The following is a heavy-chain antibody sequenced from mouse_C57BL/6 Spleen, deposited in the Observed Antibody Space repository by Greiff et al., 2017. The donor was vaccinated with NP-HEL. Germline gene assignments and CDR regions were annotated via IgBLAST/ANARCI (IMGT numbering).Heavy chain of an antibody. CDR3: APMELSYAMDY. V-gene: IGHV1-82*01. Sequence: QVQLQQSGPELVKPGASVKISCKASGYAFSSSWMNWVKQRPGKGLEWIGRIYPGDGDTNYNGKFKGKATLTADKSSSTAFMQLSSLTSEDSAVYYCAPMELSYAMDYWGQGTSVTVSS. CDR2: IYPGDGDT. D-gene: IGHD1-3*01. J-gene: IGHJ4*01. CDR1: GYAFSSSW.